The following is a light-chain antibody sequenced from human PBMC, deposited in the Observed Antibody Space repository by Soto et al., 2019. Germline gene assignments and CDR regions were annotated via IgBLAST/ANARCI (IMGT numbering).Light chain of an antibody. Sequence: IVLTQSPGTLSLSPGERATISCRASESVIKYLAWYQQKPGQAPSLLIHGASSRATGIPDRFSGSGSGTDFTLTINRLEPEDCAVYYCKQYSSSPPITYGLGTRLES. CDR1: ESVIKY. J-gene: IGKJ5*01. V-gene: IGKV3-20*01. CDR3: KQYSSSPPIT. CDR2: GAS.